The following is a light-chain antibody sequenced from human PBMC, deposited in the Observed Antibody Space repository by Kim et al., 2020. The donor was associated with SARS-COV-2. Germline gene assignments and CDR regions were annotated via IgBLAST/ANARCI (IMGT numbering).Light chain of an antibody. J-gene: IGKJ5*01. CDR2: SAT. CDR3: QQLNTYPIT. CDR1: PGISSS. V-gene: IGKV1-9*01. Sequence: DIQLTQSPSFLSASVGDRVTITCRASPGISSSLAWYQKKPGKAPRLLIYSATTLQGGVPSRFSGRGSGTEFTFTITGLQPADFATYYCQQLNTYPITFGQGTRLEIK.